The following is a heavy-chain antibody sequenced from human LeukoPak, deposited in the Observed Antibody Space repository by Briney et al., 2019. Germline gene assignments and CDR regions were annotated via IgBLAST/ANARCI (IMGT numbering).Heavy chain of an antibody. V-gene: IGHV3-30*18. D-gene: IGHD4-17*01. CDR3: AKRREGYGDYFFDY. J-gene: IGHJ4*02. CDR2: ISFDGSNK. CDR1: GFTFSSYG. Sequence: GGSLRLSCAASGFTFSSYGMHWVRQAPGKGLEWVAVISFDGSNKYYADSVKGRFTISRDNSKNTLYLQTNSLRAEDTAVYYCAKRREGYGDYFFDYWGQGTLVTVSS.